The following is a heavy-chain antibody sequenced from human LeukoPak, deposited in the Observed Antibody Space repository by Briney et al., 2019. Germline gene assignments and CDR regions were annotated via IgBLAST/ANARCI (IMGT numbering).Heavy chain of an antibody. V-gene: IGHV3-30*02. D-gene: IGHD5/OR15-5a*01. J-gene: IGHJ5*02. CDR1: GITFSSYG. CDR3: AREGESVA. CDR2: IRYDGSNK. Sequence: EGSLRLSCAASGITFSSYGMHWVRQAPGKGLEWVAFIRYDGSNKYYADSVKGRFTISRDNAKNTLYLQMNSLRAEDTAVYYYAREGESVAWGQGTLVTVSS.